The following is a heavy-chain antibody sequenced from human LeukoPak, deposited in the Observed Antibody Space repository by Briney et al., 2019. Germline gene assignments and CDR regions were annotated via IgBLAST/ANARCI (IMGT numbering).Heavy chain of an antibody. Sequence: GGSLRLSCAASGFTFSDYHMSWIRQAPGKGLEWVSYISSSGSSVYYADSVKGRFTISRDNAKNSLFLQMTTLRAEDTAVYYCARRVFYSSSWYGDDALDIWGQGTMVTVSS. CDR1: GFTFSDYH. D-gene: IGHD6-13*01. CDR2: ISSSGSSV. J-gene: IGHJ3*02. CDR3: ARRVFYSSSWYGDDALDI. V-gene: IGHV3-11*01.